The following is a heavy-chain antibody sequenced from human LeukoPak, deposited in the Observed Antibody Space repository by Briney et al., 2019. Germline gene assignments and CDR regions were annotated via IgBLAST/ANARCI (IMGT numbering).Heavy chain of an antibody. D-gene: IGHD2-8*02. CDR1: GGSINTYY. J-gene: IGHJ5*02. CDR3: ARHDRCGSSTCSTGRWFGP. V-gene: IGHV4-59*08. CDR2: IYYSGNA. Sequence: SETLSLTCTVSGGSINTYYWSWIRQPPGKGLEWIGYIYYSGNANYNPSLKSRVAISVDTSKNQFSLKLSSVTAADTAIYYCARHDRCGSSTCSTGRWFGPWGQGTRVTVSS.